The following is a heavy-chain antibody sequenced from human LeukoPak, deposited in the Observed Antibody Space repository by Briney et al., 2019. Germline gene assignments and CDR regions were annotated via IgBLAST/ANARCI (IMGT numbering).Heavy chain of an antibody. CDR1: GGTFSSYA. J-gene: IGHJ4*02. CDR3: ARDHGMATMWFDY. Sequence: SVKVSCKASGGTFSSYAISWVRQAPGQGPEWMGGIIPIFGTANYAQKFQGRVTITADESTSTAYMELSSLRSEDTAVYYCARDHGMATMWFDYWGQGTLATVSS. D-gene: IGHD5-24*01. CDR2: IIPIFGTA. V-gene: IGHV1-69*13.